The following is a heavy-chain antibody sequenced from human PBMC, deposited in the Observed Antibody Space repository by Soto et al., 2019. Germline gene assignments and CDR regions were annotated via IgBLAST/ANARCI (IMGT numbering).Heavy chain of an antibody. CDR3: ARGSSGWSGGVFDY. CDR1: GYTFTGYY. J-gene: IGHJ4*02. D-gene: IGHD6-19*01. Sequence: ASVKVSCKASGYTFTGYYIHWVRQAPGQGLEWMGRINPNSGDTTSAQKFQGRVTMTRDTSVSTAYMELSRLRSDDTAVYYCARGSSGWSGGVFDYWGQGTLVTVSS. V-gene: IGHV1-2*06. CDR2: INPNSGDT.